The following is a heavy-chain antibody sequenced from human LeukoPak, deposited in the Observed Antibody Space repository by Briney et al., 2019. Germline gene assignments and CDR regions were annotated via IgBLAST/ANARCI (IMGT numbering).Heavy chain of an antibody. D-gene: IGHD2-2*01. Sequence: PSETLSLTCAVYGGSFSGYYWSWIRQPPGKGLEWIGEINHSGSTNYNPSLKSRVTISVDTSKNQFSLKLSSVTAADTAVYYCARANPTSIVVVPAAMLDYWGQGTLVTVSS. CDR1: GGSFSGYY. V-gene: IGHV4-34*01. J-gene: IGHJ4*02. CDR3: ARANPTSIVVVPAAMLDY. CDR2: INHSGST.